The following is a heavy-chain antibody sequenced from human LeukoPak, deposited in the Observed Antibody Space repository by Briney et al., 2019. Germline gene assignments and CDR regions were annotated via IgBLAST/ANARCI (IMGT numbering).Heavy chain of an antibody. V-gene: IGHV4-39*01. J-gene: IGHJ4*02. CDR2: IYYSGST. D-gene: IGHD3-22*01. CDR1: GGSLSSSSYY. CDR3: ARHYYDSSGLDY. Sequence: SETLSLTCTVSGGSLSSSSYYWGWIRQPPGKGLEWIGSIYYSGSTYYNPSLKSRVTISLDTSKNQFSLKLSSVTAADTAVYYCARHYYDSSGLDYWGQGTLVTVSS.